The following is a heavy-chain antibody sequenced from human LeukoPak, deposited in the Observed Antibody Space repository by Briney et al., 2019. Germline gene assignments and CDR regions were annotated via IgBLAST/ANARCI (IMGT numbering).Heavy chain of an antibody. CDR3: ATGVPRSYGAFDI. Sequence: ASVKVSCKVSGYTLTELSMHWVRRAPGKGLEWMGGFDPEDGETIYAQKFQGRVTMTEDTSTATAYMELSSLRSEDTAVYYCATGVPRSYGAFDIWGQGTMVTVSS. D-gene: IGHD2-2*01. J-gene: IGHJ3*02. CDR2: FDPEDGET. V-gene: IGHV1-24*01. CDR1: GYTLTELS.